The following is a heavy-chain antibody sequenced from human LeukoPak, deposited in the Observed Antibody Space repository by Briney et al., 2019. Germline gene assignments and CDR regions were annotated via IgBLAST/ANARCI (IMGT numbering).Heavy chain of an antibody. Sequence: PGGSLRLSCAASGFTFRNYAMSWVRQAPGKGLEWVSTISDSGGYTYYADSVTGRFAISRDNSKNTLYLQVNSLSADDTAVYYCAKDSYCSSTSCYIGLYYFDSWGQGTLVSVSS. V-gene: IGHV3-23*01. CDR3: AKDSYCSSTSCYIGLYYFDS. D-gene: IGHD2-2*02. CDR1: GFTFRNYA. CDR2: ISDSGGYT. J-gene: IGHJ4*02.